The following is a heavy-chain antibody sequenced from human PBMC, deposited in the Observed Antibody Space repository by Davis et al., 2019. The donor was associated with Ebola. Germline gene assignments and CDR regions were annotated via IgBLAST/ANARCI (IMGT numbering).Heavy chain of an antibody. CDR2: IQAYGAYS. V-gene: IGHV3-30*02. CDR1: GFTFSRHG. J-gene: IGHJ4*02. CDR3: TNLDWGGGLDY. D-gene: IGHD3-9*01. Sequence: GESLKISCAASGFTFSRHGMHWVRQAPGKGLEWVAFIQAYGAYSQFADSVKGRFTVSKDNSKNTLHLQMNDLRLNDTAAYYCTNLDWGGGLDYWGQGTLVTVSS.